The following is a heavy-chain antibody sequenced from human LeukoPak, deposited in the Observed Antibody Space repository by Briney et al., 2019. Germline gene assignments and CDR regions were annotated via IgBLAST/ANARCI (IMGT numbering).Heavy chain of an antibody. V-gene: IGHV3-7*01. Sequence: GGSLRLSCVVSGLTFRSYWMTWVRQAPGKGPEWVANIKYDGSEKYYVDSVKGRFTISRDNAKNSLFLEMNSLRADDTAVYYCAKIEGSSWNLRDYYHYMDVWGKGTTDTLFS. CDR2: IKYDGSEK. J-gene: IGHJ6*03. CDR3: AKIEGSSWNLRDYYHYMDV. CDR1: GLTFRSYW. D-gene: IGHD1-1*01.